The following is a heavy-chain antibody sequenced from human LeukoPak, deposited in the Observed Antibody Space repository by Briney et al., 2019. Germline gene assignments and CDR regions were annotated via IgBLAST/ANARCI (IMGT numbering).Heavy chain of an antibody. CDR1: GFTFSSYG. CDR2: IWYDGSNK. CDR3: ARGNSKVYCGGDCSAHYYYYYGMDV. J-gene: IGHJ6*02. V-gene: IGHV3-33*01. D-gene: IGHD2-21*02. Sequence: PGGSLRLSCAASGFTFSSYGMHWVRQAPGKGLEWVAVIWYDGSNKYYADSVKGRFTISRDNSKNTLYLQMNSLRAEDTAVYYCARGNSKVYCGGDCSAHYYYYYGMDVWGQGTTVTVSS.